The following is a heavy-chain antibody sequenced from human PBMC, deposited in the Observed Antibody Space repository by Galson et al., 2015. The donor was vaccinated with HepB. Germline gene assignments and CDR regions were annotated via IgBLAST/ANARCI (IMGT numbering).Heavy chain of an antibody. D-gene: IGHD5-12*01. CDR3: ARVEDRGYGLY. V-gene: IGHV3-33*01. J-gene: IGHJ4*02. CDR1: GFTFSRYG. Sequence: SLRLSCAASGFTFSRYGMHWVRQAPGKGLEWVAVIWYDGSNKYYADSVKGRFTISRDNSKNTLYLQMNSLRVEDTAVYYCARVEDRGYGLYWGQGTLVTVSS. CDR2: IWYDGSNK.